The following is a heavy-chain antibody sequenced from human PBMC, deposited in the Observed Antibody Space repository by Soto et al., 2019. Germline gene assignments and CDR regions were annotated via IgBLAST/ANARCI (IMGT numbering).Heavy chain of an antibody. D-gene: IGHD6-19*01. J-gene: IGHJ5*02. CDR1: WSTFTGYY. V-gene: IGHV1-2*02. CDR2: SNPNSGGT. Sequence: RASGEVSIRASWSTFTGYYVHWLRQAPGQGIEWMGWSNPNSGGTNYAQKFQGRVTMTRDTSISTAYMELSRLRSDDTAMYYCARGVGARQWLVGVWCDPWGQGTLVTVSS. CDR3: ARGVGARQWLVGVWCDP.